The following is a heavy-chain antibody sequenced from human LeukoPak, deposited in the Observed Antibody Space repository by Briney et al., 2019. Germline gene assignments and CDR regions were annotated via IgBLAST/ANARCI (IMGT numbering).Heavy chain of an antibody. D-gene: IGHD3-22*01. V-gene: IGHV4-39*01. CDR1: GGSISSSSYY. CDR2: IYYSGST. J-gene: IGHJ4*02. CDR3: ARRGYDSSGYYRNY. Sequence: SETLSLTCTVSGGSISSSSYYWGWIRQPPGKGLEWIGRIYYSGSTYYNPSLKSRVTISVDTSKNQFSLRLSSVTAADTAVYYCARRGYDSSGYYRNYWGQGTLVTVSS.